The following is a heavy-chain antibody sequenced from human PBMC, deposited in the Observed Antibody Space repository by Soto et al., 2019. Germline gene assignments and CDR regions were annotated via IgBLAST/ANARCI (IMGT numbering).Heavy chain of an antibody. Sequence: QLQLQESGPGLVKPSETLSLTCTVSGGSISSSSYYWGWIRQPPGKGLEWIGSIYYSGSTYYNPSLKSRVTISVDTSKNQFSLKLSSVTAADTAVYYCARLGVGYCSSTRCYSPRPGGDYWGQGTLVTVSS. CDR1: GGSISSSSYY. D-gene: IGHD2-2*02. V-gene: IGHV4-39*01. CDR2: IYYSGST. J-gene: IGHJ4*02. CDR3: ARLGVGYCSSTRCYSPRPGGDY.